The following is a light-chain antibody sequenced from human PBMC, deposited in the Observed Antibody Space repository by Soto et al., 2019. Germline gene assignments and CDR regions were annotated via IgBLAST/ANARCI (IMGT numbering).Light chain of an antibody. V-gene: IGKV1-27*01. CDR2: SAS. J-gene: IGKJ1*01. Sequence: DIQMTQSPSSLSASVVDRVTITCRPSRGIGNALAWYQQKPGTVPKLLIHSASTLQSGVPSRFSGSGSGTDITLTISRQQPEDVASYYCQSYDSASTFGLGTKVDIK. CDR3: QSYDSAST. CDR1: RGIGNA.